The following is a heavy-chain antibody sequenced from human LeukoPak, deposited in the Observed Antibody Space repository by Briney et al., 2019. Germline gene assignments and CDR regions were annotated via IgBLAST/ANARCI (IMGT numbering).Heavy chain of an antibody. D-gene: IGHD3-22*01. CDR1: GGSISSYY. CDR2: IYYSGRT. CDR3: ARGTHYNDSSGFFSLDY. Sequence: SETLSLTCTVSGGSISSYYWSWIRQPPGKGLEWIGYIYYSGRTNYNPSLQSRVTISVDTSKNQFSLKLTSVTAADTALYYCARGTHYNDSSGFFSLDYWGQGTLVTVSS. V-gene: IGHV4-59*01. J-gene: IGHJ4*02.